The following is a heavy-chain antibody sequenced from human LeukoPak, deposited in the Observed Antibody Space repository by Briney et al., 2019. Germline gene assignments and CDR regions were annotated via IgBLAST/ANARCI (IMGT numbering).Heavy chain of an antibody. CDR3: ARDRTLDY. CDR2: INGDGSST. Sequence: PGGSLTLSCAASGFTVSSYWWYWVRQAPGKGLVWVSLINGDGSSTTYADSVEGRFTISSDNAKNTLYLQMNSLRAEDTAVYYCARDRTLDYWGRGTLVTVSS. V-gene: IGHV3-74*01. J-gene: IGHJ4*02. CDR1: GFTVSSYW.